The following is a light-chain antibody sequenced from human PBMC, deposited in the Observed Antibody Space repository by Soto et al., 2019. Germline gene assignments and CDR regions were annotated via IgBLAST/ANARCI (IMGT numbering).Light chain of an antibody. Sequence: DIQMTQSPSSLSASVGDRVTITCRASQSISSYLNWYQQKPGKAPKLLIYAASSLQSGVPSRFSGSGSGSDCTPTISRLQPEDFATYYCQQSYRTPWTFGQGTKVEIK. CDR2: AAS. CDR1: QSISSY. CDR3: QQSYRTPWT. J-gene: IGKJ1*01. V-gene: IGKV1-39*01.